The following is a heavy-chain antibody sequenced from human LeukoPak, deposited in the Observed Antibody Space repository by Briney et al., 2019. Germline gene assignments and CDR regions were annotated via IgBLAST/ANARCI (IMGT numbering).Heavy chain of an antibody. CDR3: ARDIWNYYDSSGYSHY. J-gene: IGHJ4*02. CDR1: GFTFSSYS. Sequence: GRSLRLSCAASGFTFSSYSMNWVRQAPGKGLEWVSSISSSSSYIYYADSVKGRFTISRDNAKNSLYLQMNSLRAEDTAVYYCARDIWNYYDSSGYSHYWGQGTLVTVSS. D-gene: IGHD3-22*01. V-gene: IGHV3-21*01. CDR2: ISSSSSYI.